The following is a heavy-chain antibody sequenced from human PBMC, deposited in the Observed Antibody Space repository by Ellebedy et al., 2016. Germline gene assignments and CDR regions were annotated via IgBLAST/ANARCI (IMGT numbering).Heavy chain of an antibody. D-gene: IGHD3-22*01. Sequence: SETLSLTCTVSGGSISNYYCNWIRQSPGKGLEWIGYVHHSGNTNYNPSLRSRVAMSLDASKNQFSLNLNSVTAADTAVYYCATYDSSGYRQDFQHWGQGTLITVSS. J-gene: IGHJ1*01. CDR2: VHHSGNT. V-gene: IGHV4-4*09. CDR3: ATYDSSGYRQDFQH. CDR1: GGSISNYY.